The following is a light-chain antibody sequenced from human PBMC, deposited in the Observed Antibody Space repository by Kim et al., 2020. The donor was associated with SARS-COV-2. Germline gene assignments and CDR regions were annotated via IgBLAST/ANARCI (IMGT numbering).Light chain of an antibody. V-gene: IGKV3-11*01. J-gene: IGKJ5*01. CDR3: QQRCNWPPIT. CDR2: DAS. CDR1: QSVSSY. Sequence: EIVLTQSPATLSLSPGERATLSCRASQSVSSYLAWYQQKPGQAPRLLIYDASNRATGIPARFSGSGSGTDFTLTISSLEPEDFAVYYCQQRCNWPPITFCQGTRLEIK.